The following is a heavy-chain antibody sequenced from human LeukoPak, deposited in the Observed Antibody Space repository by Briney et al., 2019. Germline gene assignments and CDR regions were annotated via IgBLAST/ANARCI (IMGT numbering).Heavy chain of an antibody. CDR3: ARDPQTTTDYDFWSVPRAFDI. D-gene: IGHD3-3*01. Sequence: GASVKVSCKASGYTFTGYYMHWVRQAPGQGLEWMGWINPNSGGTNYAQKFQGRVTMTRDTSISTAYMELSRLRSDDTAVYYCARDPQTTTDYDFWSVPRAFDIWGQGTMVTVSS. CDR1: GYTFTGYY. V-gene: IGHV1-2*02. J-gene: IGHJ3*02. CDR2: INPNSGGT.